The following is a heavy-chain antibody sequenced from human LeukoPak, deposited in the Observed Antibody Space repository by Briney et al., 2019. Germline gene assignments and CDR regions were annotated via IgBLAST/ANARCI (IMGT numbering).Heavy chain of an antibody. D-gene: IGHD1-26*01. CDR3: AREERGTLRPPSFDY. CDR1: GFTFSSYA. V-gene: IGHV3-30-3*01. J-gene: IGHJ4*02. CDR2: ISYDGSNK. Sequence: GRSLRLSCAASGFTFSSYAMHWVRQAPGKGLEWVAVISYDGSNKYYADSVKGRFTISRDNSKNTLYLQMNSLRAEDTAVYYCAREERGTLRPPSFDYWGQGTLVTVSS.